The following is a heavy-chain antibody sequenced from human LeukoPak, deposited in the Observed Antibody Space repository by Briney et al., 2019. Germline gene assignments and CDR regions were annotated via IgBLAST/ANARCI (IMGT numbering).Heavy chain of an antibody. CDR1: GFTVSSNY. CDR2: IYSGGST. D-gene: IGHD6-13*01. J-gene: IGHJ4*02. CDR3: ARVGSSRGEWPTKDFDY. Sequence: PGGSLRLSCAASGFTVSSNYMSWVRQAPGKGLEWVSVIYSGGSTYYADSVKGRFTISRDNSKNTLYLQMNSLRAEDAAVYYCARVGSSRGEWPTKDFDYWGQGTLVTVSS. V-gene: IGHV3-66*02.